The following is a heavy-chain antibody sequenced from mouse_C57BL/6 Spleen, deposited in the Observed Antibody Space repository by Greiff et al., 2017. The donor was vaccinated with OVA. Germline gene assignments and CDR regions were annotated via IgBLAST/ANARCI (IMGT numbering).Heavy chain of an antibody. CDR3: ASYSNYVGFAY. D-gene: IGHD2-5*01. V-gene: IGHV1-69*01. CDR1: GYTFTSYW. Sequence: VQLQQPGAELVMPGASVKLSCKASGYTFTSYWMHWVKQRTGQGLEWIGEIDPSDSYTNYNQQFKGKSTLTVDKSSSTAYMQLSSLTSEDSAVYYCASYSNYVGFAYWGQGTLVTVSA. J-gene: IGHJ3*01. CDR2: IDPSDSYT.